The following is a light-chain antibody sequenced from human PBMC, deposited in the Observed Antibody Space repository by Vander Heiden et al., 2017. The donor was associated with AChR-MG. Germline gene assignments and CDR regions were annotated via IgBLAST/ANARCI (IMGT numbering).Light chain of an antibody. CDR1: SDDVGTYNV. CDR3: SSYAGSVTIRV. CDR2: ENY. Sequence: QSALTQPASVSGSPGQSITISCTGTSDDVGTYNVVSWYQHHPDKAPKLIIYENYKRPSGVSNRFSASKSGNTASLTISGLQAEDEADYYCSSYAGSVTIRVFGGGTKLTVL. J-gene: IGLJ3*02. V-gene: IGLV2-23*01.